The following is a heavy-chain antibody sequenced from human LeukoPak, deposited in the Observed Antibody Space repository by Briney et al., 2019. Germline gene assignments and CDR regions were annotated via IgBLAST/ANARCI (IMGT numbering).Heavy chain of an antibody. CDR1: GYSLSSGYY. CDR3: ARRPRYSSGWYPHYFDY. V-gene: IGHV4-38-2*01. J-gene: IGHJ4*02. Sequence: KPSENLSPNRAVSGYSLSSGYYWGWIPQPPGKGPEWIGGIYHSGSTYYNPSLKSRVTISVDTSKNQFSLKLSSVTAADTAVYYCARRPRYSSGWYPHYFDYWGQGTLVTVSS. CDR2: IYHSGST. D-gene: IGHD6-19*01.